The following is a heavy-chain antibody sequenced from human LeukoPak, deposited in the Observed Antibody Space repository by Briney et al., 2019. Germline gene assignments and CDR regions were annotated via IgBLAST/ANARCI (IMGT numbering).Heavy chain of an antibody. CDR2: INSDGSST. CDR1: GFTFSSYW. D-gene: IGHD4-17*01. V-gene: IGHV3-74*01. CDR3: ARGLRFQGDWFDP. Sequence: GGSLRLSCAASGFTFSSYWMHWVRQAPGKGLVWVSRINSDGSSTSYADSVKGRFTISRDNAKSTLYLQMNSLRAEDTAVYYCARGLRFQGDWFDPWGQGTLVTVSS. J-gene: IGHJ5*02.